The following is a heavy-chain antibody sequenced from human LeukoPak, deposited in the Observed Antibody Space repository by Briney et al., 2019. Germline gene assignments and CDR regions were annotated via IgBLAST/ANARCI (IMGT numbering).Heavy chain of an antibody. V-gene: IGHV3-23*01. CDR2: ISGSDTRT. CDR1: GFTFSSNA. CDR3: AKPLSGWYSFDY. Sequence: GGSLRLSCATSGFTFSSNAMSWVRQAPGKGLEWVSAISGSDTRTYYADSVKGRFTISRDNSKNTLYLQMSSLSAEDTAVYYCAKPLSGWYSFDYWGQGTLVSVCS. D-gene: IGHD6-19*01. J-gene: IGHJ4*02.